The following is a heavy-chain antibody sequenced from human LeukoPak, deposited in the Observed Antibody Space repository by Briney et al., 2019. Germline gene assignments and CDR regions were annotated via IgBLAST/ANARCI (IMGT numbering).Heavy chain of an antibody. V-gene: IGHV3-48*01. CDR2: ISSSSSTI. D-gene: IGHD6-19*01. CDR3: AKDGWYAEYFQH. J-gene: IGHJ1*01. Sequence: PGGSLRLSCAASGFTFSSYSMNWVRQAPGKGLEWVSYISSSSSTIYYADSVKGRFTISRDNSKNTLYLQMNSLRAEDTAVYYCAKDGWYAEYFQHWGQGTLVTVPS. CDR1: GFTFSSYS.